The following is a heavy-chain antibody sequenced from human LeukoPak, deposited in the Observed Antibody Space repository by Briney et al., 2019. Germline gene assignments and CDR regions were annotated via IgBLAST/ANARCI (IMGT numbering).Heavy chain of an antibody. CDR3: ARSFTISSAYGY. J-gene: IGHJ4*02. V-gene: IGHV4-39*01. Sequence: SETLSLTCTVSGGSISSSSYYWGWIRQPPGKGLEWIGSIYYSGSTYYNPSLKSRVTISVDTSKNQLSLKLSSVTAADTAVYYCARSFTISSAYGYWGQGTLVTVSS. CDR1: GGSISSSSYY. CDR2: IYYSGST. D-gene: IGHD6-19*01.